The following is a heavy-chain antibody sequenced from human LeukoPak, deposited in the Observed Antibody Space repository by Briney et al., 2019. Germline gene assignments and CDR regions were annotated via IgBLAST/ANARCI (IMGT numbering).Heavy chain of an antibody. CDR1: GFTFSSHG. CDR2: VSTDGTST. Sequence: PGGSLRLSCAASGFTFSSHGMHWVRQAPGKGLVWVAHVSTDGTSTSSVDSVKGRFIISRDNAKNTLYLQMNSLRAEDTAVYYCAXXXPNXSKGAIDIWGQGTMVXV. V-gene: IGHV3-74*01. D-gene: IGHD1-7*01. CDR3: AXXXPNXSKGAIDI. J-gene: IGHJ3*02.